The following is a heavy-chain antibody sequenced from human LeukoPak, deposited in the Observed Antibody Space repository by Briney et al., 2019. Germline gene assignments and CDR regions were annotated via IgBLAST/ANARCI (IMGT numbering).Heavy chain of an antibody. Sequence: PGRSLRLSCAASGFTFSSYGMHWVRQAPGKGLEWVAVISYDGSNKYYADSVKGRFTISRDNSKNTLYLQMNSLRAEDTAVYYCAKNVDTAMVTAFGLWGQATMVTVSS. CDR3: AKNVDTAMVTAFGL. V-gene: IGHV3-30*18. D-gene: IGHD5-18*01. J-gene: IGHJ3*01. CDR1: GFTFSSYG. CDR2: ISYDGSNK.